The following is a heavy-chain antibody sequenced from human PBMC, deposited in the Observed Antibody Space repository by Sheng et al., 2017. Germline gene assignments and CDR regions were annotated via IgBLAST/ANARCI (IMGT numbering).Heavy chain of an antibody. CDR3: AKPGSPLRFLEWLEPLGNGYGN. CDR1: GFTFSSYA. CDR2: ISGSGGST. Sequence: EVQLLESGGGLVQPGGSLRLSCAASGFTFSSYAMSWVRQAPGKGLEWVSAISGSGGSTYYADSVKGRFTISRDNSKNTLYLQMNSLRAEDTAVYYCAKPGSPLRFLEWLEPLGNGYGNWGQGTLVTVSS. D-gene: IGHD3-3*01. J-gene: IGHJ4*02. V-gene: IGHV3-23*01.